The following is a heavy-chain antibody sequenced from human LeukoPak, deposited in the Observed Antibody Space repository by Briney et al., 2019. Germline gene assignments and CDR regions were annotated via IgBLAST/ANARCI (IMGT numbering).Heavy chain of an antibody. Sequence: GGSLRLSCAASGFTFSSYWMHWVRQAPGKGLFWVSGISAGGGSTYYADSVKGRFTISRDNSRNTLYLQMSSLRAEDTAVYYCAKDAAGPEYWGQGTLVTVSS. CDR2: ISAGGGST. V-gene: IGHV3-23*01. CDR1: GFTFSSYW. J-gene: IGHJ4*02. CDR3: AKDAAGPEY. D-gene: IGHD6-13*01.